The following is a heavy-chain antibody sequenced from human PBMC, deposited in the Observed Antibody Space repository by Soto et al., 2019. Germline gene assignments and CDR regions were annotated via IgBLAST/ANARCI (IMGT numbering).Heavy chain of an antibody. CDR1: GFSFSNAC. V-gene: IGHV3-15*07. J-gene: IGHJ4*02. Sequence: GGSLRLSCAASGFSFSNACINWVRHASGKGLEWVGRIKSKTGGGTTDYAAPVKGRFTISRDDSKNTLYLQMNSLKTEDTAVYYCTTEGGSCYSGFCWGQGTLVTVSS. CDR3: TTEGGSCYSGFC. CDR2: IKSKTGGGTT. D-gene: IGHD2-15*01.